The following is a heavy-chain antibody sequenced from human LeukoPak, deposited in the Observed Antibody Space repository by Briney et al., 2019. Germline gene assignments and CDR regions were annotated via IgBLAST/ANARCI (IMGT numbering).Heavy chain of an antibody. J-gene: IGHJ4*02. CDR2: IYLGDSDT. D-gene: IGHD3-22*01. Sequence: GESLKISCQGSGYRFTNYWIGWVRQMPGKGLEWMGIIYLGDSDTRYSPSFQGQVTISADKSISTAYLQWRSLKASDTAMYYCARYYFDTSGYYYFDYWGQGTLVTVSS. CDR1: GYRFTNYW. CDR3: ARYYFDTSGYYYFDY. V-gene: IGHV5-51*01.